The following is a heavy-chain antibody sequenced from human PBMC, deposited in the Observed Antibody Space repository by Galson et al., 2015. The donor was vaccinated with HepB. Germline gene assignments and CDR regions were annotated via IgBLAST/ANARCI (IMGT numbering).Heavy chain of an antibody. J-gene: IGHJ5*02. CDR2: IWYDGSNK. Sequence: SLRLSCAASGFTFSSYGMHWVRQAPGKGLEWVAVIWYDGSNKYYADSVKGRFTISRDNSKNTLYLQMNSLRAEDTAVYYCARDATTVTTHFGYNWFDPWGQGTLVTVSS. V-gene: IGHV3-33*01. CDR3: ARDATTVTTHFGYNWFDP. CDR1: GFTFSSYG. D-gene: IGHD4-17*01.